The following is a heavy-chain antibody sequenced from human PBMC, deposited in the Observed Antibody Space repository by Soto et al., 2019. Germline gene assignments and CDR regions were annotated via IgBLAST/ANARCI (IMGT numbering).Heavy chain of an antibody. CDR3: ASPGYDTSAYLPNAH. CDR2: IIPVFGTP. CDR1: GGIFSNFV. V-gene: IGHV1-69*13. D-gene: IGHD3-22*01. J-gene: IGHJ4*02. Sequence: ASVKVSCKASGGIFSNFVITWVRQAPGHGLEWMGQIIPVFGTPNYAQMFQGRVTITADESTSTAYMELSSLRSDDTAVYYCASPGYDTSAYLPNAHWGQGTLVTVSS.